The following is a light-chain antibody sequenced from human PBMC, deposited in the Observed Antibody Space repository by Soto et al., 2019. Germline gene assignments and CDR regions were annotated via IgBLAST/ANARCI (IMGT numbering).Light chain of an antibody. CDR1: SSDVGGYNY. J-gene: IGLJ2*01. CDR2: EVS. Sequence: QSALTQPPSASGSPGQSVTISCTGTSSDVGGYNYVSWYQHHPGKAPKLMIFEVSKRSSGVPGRFSGSKSGNTASLTVSGLQVEDEADYYCSSYAGSNNYVVFGGGTKVTVL. V-gene: IGLV2-8*01. CDR3: SSYAGSNNYVV.